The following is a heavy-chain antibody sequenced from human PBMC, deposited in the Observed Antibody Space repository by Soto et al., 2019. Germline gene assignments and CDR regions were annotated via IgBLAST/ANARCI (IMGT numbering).Heavy chain of an antibody. CDR3: ARAETSGIHYFDY. V-gene: IGHV4-59*02. CDR2: VYHSGST. J-gene: IGHJ4*02. D-gene: IGHD6-13*01. Sequence: PSETLSLTCTVTGDSVNSYYRSWMRQPPGKCLECMGYVYHSGSTNYNPSLKSRVTISVDTSKNQISLRLKSVTAADTAVYYCARAETSGIHYFDYWGQGXLVTVYS. CDR1: GDSVNSYY.